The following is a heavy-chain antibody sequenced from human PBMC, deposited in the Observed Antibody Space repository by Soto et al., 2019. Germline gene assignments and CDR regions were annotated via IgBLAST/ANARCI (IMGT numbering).Heavy chain of an antibody. Sequence: PSETLSLTCTVSGGSMRNYFWTWIRQPPGKGLEWIGYIHYSGTTSFFPSYNPSLRSRVTISEDTSKNQFSLQLLSVTTAATAVYFCAAGEASSRNLAPYYLDFWGQGTLVTVSS. J-gene: IGHJ4*02. CDR3: AAGEASSRNLAPYYLDF. V-gene: IGHV4-59*01. CDR1: GGSMRNYF. D-gene: IGHD6-13*01. CDR2: IHYSGTT.